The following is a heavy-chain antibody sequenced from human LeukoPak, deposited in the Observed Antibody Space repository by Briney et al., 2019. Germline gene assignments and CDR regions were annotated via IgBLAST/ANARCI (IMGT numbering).Heavy chain of an antibody. D-gene: IGHD2-2*01. CDR3: ASPLYCSSTSCSDY. V-gene: IGHV4-59*08. CDR1: GGSISSYY. J-gene: IGHJ4*02. CDR2: IYYSGST. Sequence: ASETLSLTCTVSGGSISSYYWSWIRQPPGKGLEWIGYIYYSGSTNYNPSLESRVTISVDTSKNQLSLKLSSVTAADTAVYYCASPLYCSSTSCSDYWGQGTLVTVSS.